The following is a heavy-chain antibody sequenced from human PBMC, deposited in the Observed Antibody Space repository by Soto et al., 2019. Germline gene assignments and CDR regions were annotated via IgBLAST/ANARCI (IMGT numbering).Heavy chain of an antibody. CDR1: GGSFSGYY. J-gene: IGHJ4*02. CDR3: ARVSGSS. CDR2: INHSGST. Sequence: QVQLQQWGAGLLKPSETLSLTCAVYGGSFSGYYWSWIRQPPGKGLEWIGEINHSGSTNFNPSLKTRVTISVDTSKNQFSLKLSSVTAADTAVYYCARVSGSSWAQGTLVTVSS. V-gene: IGHV4-34*01. D-gene: IGHD6-13*01.